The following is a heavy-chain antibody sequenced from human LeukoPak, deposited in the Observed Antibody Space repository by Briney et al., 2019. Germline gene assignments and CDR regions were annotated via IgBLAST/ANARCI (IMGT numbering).Heavy chain of an antibody. J-gene: IGHJ4*02. V-gene: IGHV4-59*02. CDR2: VYHSGST. CDR3: ARARLAMSDVFDS. CDR1: GHSVSSYY. D-gene: IGHD2-21*01. Sequence: PSETLSLTCSVSGHSVSSYYWIWIRQPPGKGLEWIGYVYHSGSTNYNPSLNSRVTISSDTSKNQFSLKLTSVTAADTAVYYCARARLAMSDVFDSWGQGTLVTVSS.